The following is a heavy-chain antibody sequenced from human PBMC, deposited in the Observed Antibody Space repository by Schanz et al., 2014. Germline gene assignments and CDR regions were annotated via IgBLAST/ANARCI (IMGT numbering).Heavy chain of an antibody. CDR1: GYTFTGYY. J-gene: IGHJ4*02. V-gene: IGHV1-2*02. CDR3: ARELRLEYYFDY. D-gene: IGHD4-17*01. Sequence: QVQLLQSGAEVKKPGASVKVSCKASGYTFTGYYMHWVRQAPGQGLEWMGRNNPNSGGTNYAQKFQGRVTMTRDTSISTAYMELSSLRSDDTAVYYCARELRLEYYFDYWGQGTQVTVSS. CDR2: NNPNSGGT.